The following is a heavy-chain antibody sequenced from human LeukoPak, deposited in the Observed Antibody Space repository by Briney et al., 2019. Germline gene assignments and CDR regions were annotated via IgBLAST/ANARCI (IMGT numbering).Heavy chain of an antibody. CDR3: ARGLYYGGNSPGY. CDR1: GGSFNGYY. D-gene: IGHD4-23*01. Sequence: SETLSLTCAVYGGSFNGYYWSWIRQPPGKGLEWIGEINHSGSTNYNPSLKSRVTISVDTSKNQFSLKLSSVTAADTAVYYCARGLYYGGNSPGYWGQGTLVTVSS. V-gene: IGHV4-34*01. J-gene: IGHJ4*02. CDR2: INHSGST.